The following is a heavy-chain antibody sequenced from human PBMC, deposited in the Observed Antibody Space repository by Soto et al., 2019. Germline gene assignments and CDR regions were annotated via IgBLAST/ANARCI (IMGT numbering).Heavy chain of an antibody. CDR3: ARVRDGYTIGYYYMDV. J-gene: IGHJ6*03. CDR2: IYYSGST. V-gene: IGHV4-59*01. CDR1: GCSISIYY. Sequence: PSETLSLTCTVSGCSISIYYWSWVRQPPGKGLEWIGYIYYSGSTNYNPSLKSRVTISVDTSKNQFSLKLSSVTAADTAVYYCARVRDGYTIGYYYMDVWGKGTTVTVSS. D-gene: IGHD5-12*01.